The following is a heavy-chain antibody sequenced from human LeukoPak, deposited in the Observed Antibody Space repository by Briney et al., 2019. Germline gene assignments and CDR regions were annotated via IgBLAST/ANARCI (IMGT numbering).Heavy chain of an antibody. CDR3: ARHRSAWYAPVQH. CDR2: IYHNGDT. CDR1: GDSISSAYY. Sequence: PSETLSLTCAVSGDSISSAYYWGWIRQPPGKGLEWIGSIYHNGDTYYSPSLKSRVTMSVDTSKNQFSLMLSSVTAADTAIYYCARHRSAWYAPVQHWGQGTLVTVSS. V-gene: IGHV4-38-2*01. D-gene: IGHD6-19*01. J-gene: IGHJ1*01.